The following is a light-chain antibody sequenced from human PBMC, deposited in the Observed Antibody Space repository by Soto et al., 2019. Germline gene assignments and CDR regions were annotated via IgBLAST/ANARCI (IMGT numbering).Light chain of an antibody. CDR2: DVS. CDR3: QHRNFWPPGAT. V-gene: IGKV3-11*01. Sequence: EIVLTQSPATLSLSPGERVTLSCRASQSIGSYLAWYQQKPGQTPRLLIYDVSNRAAGIPARFSGSGSGTDFTLTISSLEAEDFAVYYCQHRNFWPPGATFGGGTKVEI. J-gene: IGKJ4*01. CDR1: QSIGSY.